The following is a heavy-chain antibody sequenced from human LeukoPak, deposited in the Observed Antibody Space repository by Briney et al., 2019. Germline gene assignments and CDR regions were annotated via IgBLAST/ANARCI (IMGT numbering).Heavy chain of an antibody. D-gene: IGHD6-13*01. CDR1: GFTFDDFA. CDR2: ISWNSYNI. Sequence: GRSLRLSCAASGFTFDDFAMHWVRQAPGKGLEWVSGISWNSYNIGYADSVKGRFTISRDNAKNSLYLQMNSLRAEDTAVYYCARAEKAAAGTWAFDIWGQGTMVTVSS. J-gene: IGHJ3*02. CDR3: ARAEKAAAGTWAFDI. V-gene: IGHV3-9*01.